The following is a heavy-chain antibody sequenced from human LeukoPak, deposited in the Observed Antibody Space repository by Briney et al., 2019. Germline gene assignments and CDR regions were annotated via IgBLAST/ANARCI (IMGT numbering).Heavy chain of an antibody. CDR2: IYSGGST. Sequence: GGSLRLSCAASGFTVSSNYVSWVRQAPGKGLEWVSVIYSGGSTYYADSVKGRFTISRDNSKNTLYLQMNSLRVEDTAVYYCAREGRPQWLEERAYYFDYWGQGTLVTVSS. CDR3: AREGRPQWLEERAYYFDY. J-gene: IGHJ4*02. D-gene: IGHD6-19*01. CDR1: GFTVSSNY. V-gene: IGHV3-53*01.